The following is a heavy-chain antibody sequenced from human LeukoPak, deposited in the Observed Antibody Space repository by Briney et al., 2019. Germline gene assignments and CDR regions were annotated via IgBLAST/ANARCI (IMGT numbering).Heavy chain of an antibody. Sequence: ASVKVSCKVSGYTLSELSMHWVRQAPGKGLEWMGGFDPEDGETIYAQKFQGRVTMTEDTSTETAYMELSSLRSEDTAVYYCATKWGWLVRRNYYYYGMDVWGQGTTVTVSS. V-gene: IGHV1-24*01. J-gene: IGHJ6*02. CDR3: ATKWGWLVRRNYYYYGMDV. D-gene: IGHD6-19*01. CDR1: GYTLSELS. CDR2: FDPEDGET.